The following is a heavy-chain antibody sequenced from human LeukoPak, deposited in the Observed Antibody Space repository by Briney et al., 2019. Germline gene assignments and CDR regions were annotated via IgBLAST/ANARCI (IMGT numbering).Heavy chain of an antibody. CDR1: GFXFSSYA. CDR3: ARRTIGTLDY. J-gene: IGHJ4*02. V-gene: IGHV3-23*01. Sequence: PGGSLRLSCAASGFXFSSYAISWVRQAPGKGLEWVSAIGSSGGDTYYADSVKGRFTISRDNAKSTLYLQMDSLRAEDTAVYYCARRTIGTLDYWGQGTLVTVSS. D-gene: IGHD1-14*01. CDR2: IGSSGGDT.